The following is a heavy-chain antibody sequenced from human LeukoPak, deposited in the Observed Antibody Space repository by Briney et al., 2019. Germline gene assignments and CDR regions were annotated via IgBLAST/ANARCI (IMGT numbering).Heavy chain of an antibody. CDR1: AGSISSGGYY. Sequence: NPSQTLSLTCTVSAGSISSGGYYWSWIRQHPGKGLEWIGYIYYSGSTYYNPSLKSRVTISVDTSKNQFSLKLSSVTAADTAVYYCARGGYGDPRGNWFDPWGQGTLVTVSS. D-gene: IGHD4-17*01. CDR3: ARGGYGDPRGNWFDP. V-gene: IGHV4-31*03. J-gene: IGHJ5*02. CDR2: IYYSGST.